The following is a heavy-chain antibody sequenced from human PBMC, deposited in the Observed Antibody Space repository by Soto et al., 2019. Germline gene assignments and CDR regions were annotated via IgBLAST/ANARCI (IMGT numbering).Heavy chain of an antibody. J-gene: IGHJ6*03. CDR3: AKVPGYYYYYMDV. CDR1: GGSFSDYY. D-gene: IGHD1-1*01. V-gene: IGHV4-34*01. Sequence: SETLSLTCAVYGGSFSDYYWSWIRQPPGKGLEWIGEINHSGSTNYNPSLKSRVTISVDTSKNQFSLKLSSVTAADTAVYYCAKVPGYYYYYMDVWGKGTTVTVSS. CDR2: INHSGST.